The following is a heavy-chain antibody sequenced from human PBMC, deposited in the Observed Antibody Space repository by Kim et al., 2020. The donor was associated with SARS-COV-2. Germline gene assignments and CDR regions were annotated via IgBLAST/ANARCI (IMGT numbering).Heavy chain of an antibody. J-gene: IGHJ5*02. CDR3: ARDFGGYSSSPTALDP. V-gene: IGHV1-69*13. Sequence: SVKVSCKASGGTFSSYAISWVRQAPGQGLEWMGGIIPIFGTANYAQKFQGRVTITADESTSTAYMELSSLRSEDTAVYYCARDFGGYSSSPTALDPWGQGTLVTVSS. D-gene: IGHD6-13*01. CDR2: IIPIFGTA. CDR1: GGTFSSYA.